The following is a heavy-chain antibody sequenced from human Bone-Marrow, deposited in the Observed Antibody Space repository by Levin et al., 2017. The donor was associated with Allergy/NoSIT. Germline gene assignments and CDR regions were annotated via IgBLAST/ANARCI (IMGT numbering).Heavy chain of an antibody. CDR2: IHYSGST. CDR1: GDFINNTNYY. D-gene: IGHD2-21*01. CDR3: ARKTRCVVDY. Sequence: PSETLSLTCTVSGDFINNTNYYWGWIRQPPGRGLEWIGCIHYSGSTYYNPSLKSRVTISLDTSKNHFSLKLNSVTAADTAVYYCARKTRCVVDYWGQGTLGTVSS. J-gene: IGHJ4*02. V-gene: IGHV4-39*07.